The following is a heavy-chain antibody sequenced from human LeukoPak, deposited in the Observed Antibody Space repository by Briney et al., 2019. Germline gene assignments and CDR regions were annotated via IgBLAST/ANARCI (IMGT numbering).Heavy chain of an antibody. V-gene: IGHV6-1*01. CDR1: GDSVSRNTAA. Sequence: SQTLSLTCAISGDSVSRNTAAWNWIRQSPSRGLEWLGRTYYRSKWLNDYALSVKSRIIVNPDTSKNQFSLQLMSVTPDDTAMYYCARGPPFDYWGQGILVTVSS. CDR2: TYYRSKWLN. CDR3: ARGPPFDY. J-gene: IGHJ4*02.